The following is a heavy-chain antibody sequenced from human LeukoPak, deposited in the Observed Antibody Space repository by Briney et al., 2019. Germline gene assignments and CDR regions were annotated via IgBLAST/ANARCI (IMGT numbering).Heavy chain of an antibody. D-gene: IGHD3-22*01. Sequence: GGSLRLSCAASRFTFSSYAMSWVRQAPGKGLEWVSAISGSGGRTYYTDSVKGRFTISRDNSKNTLYLQMNSLRAEDTAVYYCARAEGYYDSSGNDAFDFWGQGTMVTVSS. J-gene: IGHJ3*01. CDR2: ISGSGGRT. CDR3: ARAEGYYDSSGNDAFDF. V-gene: IGHV3-23*01. CDR1: RFTFSSYA.